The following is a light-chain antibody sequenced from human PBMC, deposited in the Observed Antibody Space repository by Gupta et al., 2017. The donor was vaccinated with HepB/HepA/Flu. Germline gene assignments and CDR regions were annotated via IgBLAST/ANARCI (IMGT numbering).Light chain of an antibody. CDR2: ENN. V-gene: IGLV1-51*02. CDR1: SSNIGNNY. CDR3: GTWDSSLRGGV. Sequence: QSVLTQPPSVSAAPGQKVTIYCSGSSSNIGNNYVSWYQQLPGTAPKLLIYENNKRPSGIPDRFSGSKSGTSATLGITGLQTGDEADYYCGTWDSSLRGGVFGGGTKLTVL. J-gene: IGLJ3*02.